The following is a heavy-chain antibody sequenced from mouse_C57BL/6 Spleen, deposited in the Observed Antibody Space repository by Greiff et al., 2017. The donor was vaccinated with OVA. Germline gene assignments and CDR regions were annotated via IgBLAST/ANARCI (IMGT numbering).Heavy chain of an antibody. CDR3: AINKDYGSSSFDY. J-gene: IGHJ2*01. CDR2: IRRGGST. Sequence: QVQLQQSGPGLVQPSQSLSITCTVSGFSLTSYGVHWVRQSPGKGLEWLGVIRRGGSTDYNAAFISSLSISKDNSKSQVFFKMNSLQAEDTAIYYWAINKDYGSSSFDYWGKGTTLTVSS. V-gene: IGHV2-2*01. CDR1: GFSLTSYG. D-gene: IGHD1-1*01.